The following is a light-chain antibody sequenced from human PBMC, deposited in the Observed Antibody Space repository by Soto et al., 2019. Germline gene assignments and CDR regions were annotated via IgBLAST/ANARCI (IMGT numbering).Light chain of an antibody. CDR2: DAS. J-gene: IGKJ1*01. Sequence: DIQKTQSPSTLSASVGDRVTITCRASQSISRWLAWYQQKPGKAPNLLIYDASTLHSGVPSRFSGSGSGTEFTLTITNLQPDDFATYFCQQYNTPWTFGQGTNVEIK. CDR1: QSISRW. V-gene: IGKV1-5*01. CDR3: QQYNTPWT.